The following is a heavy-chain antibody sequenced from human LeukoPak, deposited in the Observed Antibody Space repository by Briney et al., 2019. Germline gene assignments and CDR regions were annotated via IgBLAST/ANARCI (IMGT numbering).Heavy chain of an antibody. D-gene: IGHD6-13*01. Sequence: ASVKVSCKVSGYTLTELSMHWVRQAPGKGPAWMGGFDPEDGETIYAQKFQGRVTMTEDTSTDTAYMELSSLRSEDTAVYYCATLPRVFSSSWYFDYWGQGTLVTVSS. CDR3: ATLPRVFSSSWYFDY. CDR2: FDPEDGET. J-gene: IGHJ4*02. CDR1: GYTLTELS. V-gene: IGHV1-24*01.